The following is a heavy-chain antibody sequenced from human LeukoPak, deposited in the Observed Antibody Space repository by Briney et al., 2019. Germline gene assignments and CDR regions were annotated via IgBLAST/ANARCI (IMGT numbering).Heavy chain of an antibody. V-gene: IGHV3-30*18. CDR2: ISYDGSNK. CDR3: AKGATYYYDSSGYEIDY. Sequence: GSLRLSCAASGFTFSSYGMHWVRQAPGKGLEWVAVISYDGSNKYYADSVKGRFTISRDNSKNTLYLQMNSLRAEDTAVYYCAKGATYYYDSSGYEIDYWGQGTLVTVSS. CDR1: GFTFSSYG. D-gene: IGHD3-22*01. J-gene: IGHJ4*02.